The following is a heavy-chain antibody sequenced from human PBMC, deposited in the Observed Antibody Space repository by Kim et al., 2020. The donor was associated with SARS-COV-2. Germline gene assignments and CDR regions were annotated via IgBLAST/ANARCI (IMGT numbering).Heavy chain of an antibody. D-gene: IGHD3-10*01. Sequence: GGTNYAQTLEGRVTITRDTTINTAYMELSRLRSDDTAVYYCARDRGDYWGQGTLVTVSS. CDR3: ARDRGDY. J-gene: IGHJ4*02. CDR2: GGT. V-gene: IGHV1-2*02.